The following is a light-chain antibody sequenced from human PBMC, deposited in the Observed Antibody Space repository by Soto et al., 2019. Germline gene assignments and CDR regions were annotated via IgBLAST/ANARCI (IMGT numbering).Light chain of an antibody. CDR2: GVS. Sequence: DIQLTQSPSSLYASVGDEVTITCRARQGISHCLTWYQQKPGRAPTLLIYGVSTLQSGVPSRFSGGGSGTDFTLTISNLQLEDFATYYCQQSYDAQFTFGGGTRVEIK. CDR3: QQSYDAQFT. V-gene: IGKV1-39*01. J-gene: IGKJ4*01. CDR1: QGISHC.